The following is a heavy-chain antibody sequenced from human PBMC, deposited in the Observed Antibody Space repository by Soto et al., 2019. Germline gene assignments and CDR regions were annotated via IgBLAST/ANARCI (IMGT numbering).Heavy chain of an antibody. Sequence: GASVKVSCKPSGYSFSNFYVHWVRQAPGQGLEWMGIIDPSSGTTSYTQKFQERVTMTRDPSMSTVYMELSRLRSEDTAVYYCARGAVVVPNGLIVGMDVWGLGTTVTVSS. CDR3: ARGAVVVPNGLIVGMDV. D-gene: IGHD2-15*01. CDR1: GYSFSNFY. J-gene: IGHJ6*02. V-gene: IGHV1-46*01. CDR2: IDPSSGTT.